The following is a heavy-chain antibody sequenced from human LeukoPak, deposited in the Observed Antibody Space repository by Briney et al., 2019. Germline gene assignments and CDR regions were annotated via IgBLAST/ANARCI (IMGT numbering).Heavy chain of an antibody. CDR2: IYYTGST. CDR3: AGGSGSPSLMDV. V-gene: IGHV4-59*02. J-gene: IGHJ6*04. D-gene: IGHD3-10*01. Sequence: WETLSLTCTISGGSVSDYYWSWIRQSPGKGLEWIGYIYYTGSTTYNPSLKSRVTISVDTSKNQFSLKLSSVTAADTAVYYCAGGSGSPSLMDVWGKGTTVTVSS. CDR1: GGSVSDYY.